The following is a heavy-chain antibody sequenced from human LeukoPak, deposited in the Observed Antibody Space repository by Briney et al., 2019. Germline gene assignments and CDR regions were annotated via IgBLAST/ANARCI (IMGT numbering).Heavy chain of an antibody. CDR1: GGSFSGYY. V-gene: IGHV4-34*01. J-gene: IGHJ4*02. CDR3: ARGQTDFWSGPSPTYYFDY. D-gene: IGHD3-3*01. CDR2: INHSGSA. Sequence: PSETLSLTCAVSGGSFSGYYWTWIRQPPGKGLEWIGEINHSGSANDNPSLMSRVTISLDTSKHQFSLKLSSVTAADTAVYYCARGQTDFWSGPSPTYYFDYWGQGTLVTVSS.